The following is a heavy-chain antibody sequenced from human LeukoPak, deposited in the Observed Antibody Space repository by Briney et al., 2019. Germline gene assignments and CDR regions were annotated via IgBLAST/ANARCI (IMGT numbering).Heavy chain of an antibody. Sequence: SETLSLTCAVYGGSFSGYYWSWIRQPPGKGLEWIGEINHSGSTNYNPSLKSRVTMLVDMSKNQFSLKLSSVTAADTAVYYCARGGDSSGYYLQDAFDIWGQGTMVTVS. CDR2: INHSGST. CDR1: GGSFSGYY. J-gene: IGHJ3*02. D-gene: IGHD3-22*01. V-gene: IGHV4-34*01. CDR3: ARGGDSSGYYLQDAFDI.